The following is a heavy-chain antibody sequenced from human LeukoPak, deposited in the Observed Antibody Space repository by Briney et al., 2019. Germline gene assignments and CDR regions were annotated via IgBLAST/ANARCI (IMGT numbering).Heavy chain of an antibody. CDR1: GFTFSSYA. D-gene: IGHD5-24*01. CDR3: AKDYGKVDGYDY. J-gene: IGHJ4*02. CDR2: ISGSGGST. V-gene: IGHV3-23*01. Sequence: QSGGSLRLSCAASGFTFSSYAVSWVRQAPGKGLEWVSAISGSGGSTYYADSVKGRFTISRDNSKNTLYLQMNSLRAEDAAVYYCAKDYGKVDGYDYWGQGTLVTVSS.